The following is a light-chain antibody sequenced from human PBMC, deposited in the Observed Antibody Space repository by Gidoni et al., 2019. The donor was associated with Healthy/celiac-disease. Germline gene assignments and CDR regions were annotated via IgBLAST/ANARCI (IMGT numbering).Light chain of an antibody. V-gene: IGLV3-1*01. Sequence: SYELTQPPSVSVSPGQTASITCSGDNLGDKYACWYQQKPGPSPVLVIYQDSKRPSGIPERFSGSNSGNTATLTISGTQAMDEADYYCQAWDSSHVVFGGGTKLTVL. CDR1: NLGDKY. J-gene: IGLJ2*01. CDR3: QAWDSSHVV. CDR2: QDS.